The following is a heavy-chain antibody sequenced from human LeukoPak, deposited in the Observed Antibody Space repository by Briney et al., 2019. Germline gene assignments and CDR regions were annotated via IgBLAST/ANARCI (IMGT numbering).Heavy chain of an antibody. V-gene: IGHV4-59*01. J-gene: IGHJ5*02. Sequence: PSETLSLTCTVSGGSISSYYWSWIRQPPGKGLEWIGYIYYSGSTNYNPSLRSRVTISVDTSKNQFSLKLSSVTAADKAVYYCARTTYSGSYYWFDPWGQGTLVTVSS. CDR1: GGSISSYY. D-gene: IGHD1-26*01. CDR2: IYYSGST. CDR3: ARTTYSGSYYWFDP.